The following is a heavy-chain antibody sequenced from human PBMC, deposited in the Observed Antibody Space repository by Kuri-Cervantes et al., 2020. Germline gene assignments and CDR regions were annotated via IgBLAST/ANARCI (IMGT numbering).Heavy chain of an antibody. D-gene: IGHD6-19*01. V-gene: IGHV7-4-1*02. CDR1: GYTFTSYA. CDR2: INTNTGNP. J-gene: IGHJ4*02. CDR3: ARESPPSSGWYRAAGGVGFDY. Sequence: ASVKVSCKASGYTFTSYAMNWVRQAPGRGLEWMGWINTNTGNPTYAQGFTGRFVFSLDTSVSTAYLQISSLKAEDTAVYYCARESPPSSGWYRAAGGVGFDYWGQGTLITVSS.